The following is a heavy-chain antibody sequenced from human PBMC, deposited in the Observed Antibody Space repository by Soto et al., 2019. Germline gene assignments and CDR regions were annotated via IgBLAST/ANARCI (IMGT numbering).Heavy chain of an antibody. V-gene: IGHV4-59*12. D-gene: IGHD4-17*01. CDR1: GGSISSYY. CDR3: ARETYGDYVGYCDP. J-gene: IGHJ5*02. Sequence: PSETLSLTCTVSGGSISSYYWSWIRQPPGKGLEWIGYIYYSGSTYYNPSLKSRVTISVDRSKNQFSLKVSSVTAADTAVYYCARETYGDYVGYCDPWGQGTMGTVSS. CDR2: IYYSGST.